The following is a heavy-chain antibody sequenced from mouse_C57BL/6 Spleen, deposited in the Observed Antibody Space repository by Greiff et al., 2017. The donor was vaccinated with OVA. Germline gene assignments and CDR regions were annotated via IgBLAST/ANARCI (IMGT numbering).Heavy chain of an antibody. V-gene: IGHV5-4*01. D-gene: IGHD3-2*02. Sequence: EVQLVESGGGLVKPGGSLKLSCAASGFTFSSYAMSWVRQTPEKRLEWVATISDGGSYTYYPDNVKGRFTISRDNAKNNLYLQMSHLKSEDTAMYYCARVGRTAQTSWFAYWGQGTLVTVSA. CDR1: GFTFSSYA. CDR2: ISDGGSYT. CDR3: ARVGRTAQTSWFAY. J-gene: IGHJ3*01.